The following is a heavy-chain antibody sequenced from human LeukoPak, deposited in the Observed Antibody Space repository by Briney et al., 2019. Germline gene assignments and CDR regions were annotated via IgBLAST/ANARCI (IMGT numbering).Heavy chain of an antibody. V-gene: IGHV4-34*01. CDR3: ATQRYCSSTSCPQLNYYYGMDV. J-gene: IGHJ6*02. D-gene: IGHD2-2*01. CDR1: GGSFSGYY. CDR2: INHSGST. Sequence: SETLSLTCAVYGGSFSGYYWSWIRQPPGKGLEWIGEINHSGSTNYNPSLKSRVTISVDTSKNQFSLKLSSVTAADTAVYYCATQRYCSSTSCPQLNYYYGMDVWGQGTTVTVSS.